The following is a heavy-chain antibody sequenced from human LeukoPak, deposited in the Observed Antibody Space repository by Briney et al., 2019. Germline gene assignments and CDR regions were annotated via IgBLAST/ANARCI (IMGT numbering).Heavy chain of an antibody. CDR1: GGSISSGGYY. J-gene: IGHJ4*02. D-gene: IGHD7-27*01. CDR3: ARGSTGDKSNN. CDR2: IYYSGTT. V-gene: IGHV4-31*03. Sequence: SQTLSLTCTVSGGSISSGGYYWSWIRQLPGKGLVWIGNIYYSGTTSYNPSLKSRLTISLDTSENQFSLKLSSVTAADTAGYYCARGSTGDKSNNWGQGTLVTVSS.